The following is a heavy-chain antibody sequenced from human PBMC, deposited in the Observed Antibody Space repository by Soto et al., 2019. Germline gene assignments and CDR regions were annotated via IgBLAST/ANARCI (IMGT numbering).Heavy chain of an antibody. D-gene: IGHD3-10*01. CDR1: GGSFSGHH. V-gene: IGHV4-34*01. Sequence: QVQLQQWGAGLLKPSETLSLTCGVYGGSFSGHHWSWIRQPPGKGLEWIGEINHGGNTNYNPSLESRVTISVDTSKNQFSLRLTSVTAADTAVYYCARGDGETRGYYFYIDVWGKGTTVTVTS. CDR3: ARGDGETRGYYFYIDV. J-gene: IGHJ6*03. CDR2: INHGGNT.